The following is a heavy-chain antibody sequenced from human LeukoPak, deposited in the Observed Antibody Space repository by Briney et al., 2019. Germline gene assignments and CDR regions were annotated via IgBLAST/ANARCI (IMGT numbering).Heavy chain of an antibody. CDR2: ISYDGSNK. Sequence: GRSLRLSCAASGLTFSSYAMHWVRQAPGKGLEWVAVISYDGSNKYYADSVKGRFTISRDNSKNTLYLQMNSLRAEDTAVYYCAKDRGPITDYWGQGTLVTVSS. CDR1: GLTFSSYA. D-gene: IGHD5-12*01. J-gene: IGHJ4*02. V-gene: IGHV3-30*04. CDR3: AKDRGPITDY.